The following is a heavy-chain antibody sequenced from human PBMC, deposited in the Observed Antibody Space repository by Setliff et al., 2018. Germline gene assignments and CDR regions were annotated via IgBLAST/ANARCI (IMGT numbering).Heavy chain of an antibody. CDR2: VSTYNGDT. Sequence: ASVKVSCKASGYSFTSFSITWVRQATGQGPEWLGWVSTYNGDTKSAQKFRGRVTMTTDISTSTVYMELRNLRSADTAVYYCARRPIALAGYRKGAFDIWGQGTMVTVSS. CDR3: ARRPIALAGYRKGAFDI. CDR1: GYSFTSFS. D-gene: IGHD6-19*01. V-gene: IGHV1-18*01. J-gene: IGHJ3*02.